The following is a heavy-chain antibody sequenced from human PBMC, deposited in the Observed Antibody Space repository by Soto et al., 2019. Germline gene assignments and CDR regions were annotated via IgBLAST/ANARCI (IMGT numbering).Heavy chain of an antibody. CDR2: ISSSGSTI. CDR1: GFTFSSYE. D-gene: IGHD6-13*01. V-gene: IGHV3-48*03. J-gene: IGHJ4*02. CDR3: ARGPGIAAAFDY. Sequence: GSLRLSCAASGFTFSSYEMNWVRQAPGKGLEWVSYISSSGSTIYYADSVKGRFTISRDNAKNSLYLQMNSLRAEDTAVYYCARGPGIAAAFDYWGQGTLVTVSS.